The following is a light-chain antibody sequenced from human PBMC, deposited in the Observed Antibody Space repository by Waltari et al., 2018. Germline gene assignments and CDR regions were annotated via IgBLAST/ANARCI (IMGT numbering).Light chain of an antibody. J-gene: IGLJ2*01. CDR3: QAWDSSTSHVV. CDR2: QDT. Sequence: RKPVQSPGLVIYQDTKRPSVIRVRFAGSNSGNTATLTRRGTQAMDEAYYYCQAWDSSTSHVVFGGGTKLTVL. V-gene: IGLV3-1*01.